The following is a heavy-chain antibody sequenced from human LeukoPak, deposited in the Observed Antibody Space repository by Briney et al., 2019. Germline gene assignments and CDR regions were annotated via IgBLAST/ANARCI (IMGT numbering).Heavy chain of an antibody. CDR1: GFTFSSYA. J-gene: IGHJ5*02. CDR3: AKDKYSSSSGWFDP. V-gene: IGHV3-23*01. D-gene: IGHD6-6*01. CDR2: ISGSGGST. Sequence: PGGSLRLSCAASGFTFSSYAMSWVRQAPGKGLEWVSAISGSGGSTYYADSVKGRFTISRDNSKNTLYLQMNSLRAEDTAVYCCAKDKYSSSSGWFDPWGQGTLVTVSS.